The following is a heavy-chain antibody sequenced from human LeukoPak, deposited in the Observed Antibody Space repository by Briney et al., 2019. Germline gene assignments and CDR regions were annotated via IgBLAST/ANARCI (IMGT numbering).Heavy chain of an antibody. V-gene: IGHV4-39*01. CDR2: IYYSGST. CDR3: ARPYHEYSSSSPFDY. CDR1: GGSISSSSYY. J-gene: IGHJ4*02. Sequence: SETLSLTCTVSGGSISSSSYYWGWIRQPPGKGLEWIGSIYYSGSTYYNPSLKSRVTISVDTFKNQFSLKLSSVTAADTAVYYCARPYHEYSSSSPFDYWGQGTLVTVSS. D-gene: IGHD6-6*01.